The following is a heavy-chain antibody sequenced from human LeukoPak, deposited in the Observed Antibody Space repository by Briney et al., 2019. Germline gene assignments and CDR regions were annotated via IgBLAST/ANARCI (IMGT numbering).Heavy chain of an antibody. V-gene: IGHV4-39*01. Sequence: SETLSLTCTVSGGSISSSSYHWGWIRQPPGKGLEWIGSIYYSGSTYYNPSLKSRVTISVDTSKNQFSLKLSSVTAADTAVYYCARRGITMVRGVLDWGQGTLVTVSS. D-gene: IGHD3-10*01. CDR2: IYYSGST. CDR3: ARRGITMVRGVLD. CDR1: GGSISSSSYH. J-gene: IGHJ4*02.